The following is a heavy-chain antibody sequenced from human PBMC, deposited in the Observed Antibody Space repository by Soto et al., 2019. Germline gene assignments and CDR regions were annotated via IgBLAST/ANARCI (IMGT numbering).Heavy chain of an antibody. Sequence: QVQLVQSGAEVKKPGASVKVSCKASGYSFTSYAMHWVRQAPGQRLEWMRWINAGNGNTKYSQKYQGRVTTTRDTSAITAYMELSSLRSEDTAVYYCAKISGYCNWDYWGQGTLVTVSS. J-gene: IGHJ4*02. V-gene: IGHV1-3*01. CDR3: AKISGYCNWDY. CDR2: INAGNGNT. CDR1: GYSFTSYA. D-gene: IGHD3-22*01.